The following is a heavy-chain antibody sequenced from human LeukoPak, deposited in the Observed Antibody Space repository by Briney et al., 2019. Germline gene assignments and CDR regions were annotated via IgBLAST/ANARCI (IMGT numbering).Heavy chain of an antibody. CDR1: GFTFSSYS. D-gene: IGHD3-3*01. CDR2: ISSSRSYI. J-gene: IGHJ4*02. Sequence: GGSLRLSCAASGFTFSSYSMNWVRQAPGKGLEWVSSISSSRSYIYYADSVKGRFTISRDNAKNSLYLQMNSLRAEDTAVYHCARRNDFWSGYYIGYWGQGTLVTVSS. CDR3: ARRNDFWSGYYIGY. V-gene: IGHV3-21*01.